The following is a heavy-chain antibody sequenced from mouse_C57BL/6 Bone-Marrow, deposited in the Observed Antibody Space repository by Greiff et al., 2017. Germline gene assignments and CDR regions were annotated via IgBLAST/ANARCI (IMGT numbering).Heavy chain of an antibody. CDR3: TTCKRGNYGSSYPFDY. J-gene: IGHJ2*01. CDR1: GFNIKDDY. V-gene: IGHV14-4*01. CDR2: IDPENGDT. D-gene: IGHD1-1*01. Sequence: VQLQQSGAELVRPGASVKLSCTASGFNIKDDYMHWVKQRPEQGLEWIGWIDPENGDTEYASKFQGKATITADTSSNTAYLQLSSLTSEDTAVYYCTTCKRGNYGSSYPFDYWGQGTTLTVSS.